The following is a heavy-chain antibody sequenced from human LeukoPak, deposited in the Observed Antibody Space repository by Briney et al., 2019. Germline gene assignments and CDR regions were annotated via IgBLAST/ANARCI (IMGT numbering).Heavy chain of an antibody. CDR3: AKDGTVTMVRGVLNYYYMDV. D-gene: IGHD3-10*01. CDR1: GFTFSSYV. V-gene: IGHV3-30*04. J-gene: IGHJ6*03. CDR2: ISYDGSNE. Sequence: GGSLRLSCAASGFTFSSYVMHWVRQAPGKGLEWVAIISYDGSNEYYADSVKGRFTISRDNSKNTLYLQMNSLRAEDTAVYYCAKDGTVTMVRGVLNYYYMDVWGKGTTVTVSS.